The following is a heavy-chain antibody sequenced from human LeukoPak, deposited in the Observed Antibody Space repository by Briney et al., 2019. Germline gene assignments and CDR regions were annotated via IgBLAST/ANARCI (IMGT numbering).Heavy chain of an antibody. CDR1: GGSINSYY. D-gene: IGHD6-19*01. CDR2: IYYSGST. J-gene: IGHJ4*02. V-gene: IGHV4-59*08. Sequence: SETLSLTCTVSGGSINSYYWSWIRQPPGKGLEWIGYIYYSGSTNYNPSLKSRVTISVDTSKNQFSLNLNSVTAADTAVYYCARHQDSCSGWYYFDYWGQGTLVTVSS. CDR3: ARHQDSCSGWYYFDY.